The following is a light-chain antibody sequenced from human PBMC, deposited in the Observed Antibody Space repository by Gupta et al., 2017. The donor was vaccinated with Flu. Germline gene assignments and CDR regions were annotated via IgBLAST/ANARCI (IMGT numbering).Light chain of an antibody. CDR1: SSNIGAGYD. CDR2: GNS. J-gene: IGLJ3*02. V-gene: IGLV1-40*01. Sequence: QSVLTPPPSVSGAPGQRVTISCTGSSSNIGAGYDVHWYQQLPGTAPKLLIYGNSNQPSGVPDRFSGSKSGTSASLAITGLQAEDEADYYCQSYDSSLSGWVFGGGTKLTVL. CDR3: QSYDSSLSGWV.